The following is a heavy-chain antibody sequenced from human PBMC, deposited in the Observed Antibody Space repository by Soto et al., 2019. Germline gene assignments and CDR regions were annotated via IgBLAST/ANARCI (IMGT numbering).Heavy chain of an antibody. CDR2: ISGSGGST. Sequence: GGSLRLSCAASGFTFSSYAMSWVRQAPGKGLEWVSAISGSGGSTYYADSGKDRVTISRDNSKNTLYLQMYSLKAEDTAVYYCAKGGHWDIVVGVAAFDYWGQGTLVTVSS. V-gene: IGHV3-23*01. CDR3: AKGGHWDIVVGVAAFDY. CDR1: GFTFSSYA. J-gene: IGHJ4*02. D-gene: IGHD2-15*01.